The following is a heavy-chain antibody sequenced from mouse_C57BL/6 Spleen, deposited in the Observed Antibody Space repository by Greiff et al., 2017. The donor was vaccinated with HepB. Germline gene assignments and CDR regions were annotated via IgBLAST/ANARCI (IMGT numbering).Heavy chain of an antibody. CDR1: GYTFTSYW. CDR3: ARWGSQAFAY. CDR2: IYPSDSET. J-gene: IGHJ3*01. Sequence: QVQLQQPGAELVRPGSSVKLSCKASGYTFTSYWMDWVKQRPGQGLEWIGNIYPSDSETHYNQKFKDKATLTVDKSSSTAYMQLSSLTSEDSAVYYCARWGSQAFAYWGQGTLVTVSA. V-gene: IGHV1-61*01. D-gene: IGHD3-2*02.